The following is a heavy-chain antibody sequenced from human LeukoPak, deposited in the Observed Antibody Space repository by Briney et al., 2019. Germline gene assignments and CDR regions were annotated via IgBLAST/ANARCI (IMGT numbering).Heavy chain of an antibody. D-gene: IGHD6-13*01. CDR1: GFTFSSYS. J-gene: IGHJ4*02. CDR3: ARVGGASSSSWYGDY. V-gene: IGHV3-21*01. CDR2: ISSSSSYI. Sequence: GGSLRLSCAASGFTFSSYSMNWVRQAPGKGLEWVSSISSSSSYIYYADSVKGRFTISRDNAKNSLYLQMNSLRAEDTAVYYCARVGGASSSSWYGDYWGQETLVTVSS.